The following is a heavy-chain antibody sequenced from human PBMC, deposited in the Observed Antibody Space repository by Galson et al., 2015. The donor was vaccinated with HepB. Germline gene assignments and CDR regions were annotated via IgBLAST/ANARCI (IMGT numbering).Heavy chain of an antibody. V-gene: IGHV3-7*01. CDR3: ARDRAVITLGAFDC. CDR1: GFTFSSYC. J-gene: IGHJ4*02. CDR2: IKQAGSEK. Sequence: SLRLSCAASGFTFSSYCMSWVRQAPGKGLEWVASIKQAGSEKYYVDSVKGRFTISRDNARNSLYLQMNSLRAEDTALYYCARDRAVITLGAFDCWGQGTLFTVSS. D-gene: IGHD3-16*01.